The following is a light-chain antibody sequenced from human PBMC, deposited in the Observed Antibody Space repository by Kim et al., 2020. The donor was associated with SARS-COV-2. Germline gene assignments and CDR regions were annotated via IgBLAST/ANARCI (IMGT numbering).Light chain of an antibody. CDR1: QSISSY. V-gene: IGKV1-39*01. CDR2: AAS. Sequence: DIQMTQSPSSLSASVGDRVTITCRASQSISSYLNWYQQKPGKAPKLLIYAASSLQSGVPSRFSGSGSGTDFTLTISSLQPEDFATYYCQQIYSTPFPFVGGTKVYIK. J-gene: IGKJ4*01. CDR3: QQIYSTPFP.